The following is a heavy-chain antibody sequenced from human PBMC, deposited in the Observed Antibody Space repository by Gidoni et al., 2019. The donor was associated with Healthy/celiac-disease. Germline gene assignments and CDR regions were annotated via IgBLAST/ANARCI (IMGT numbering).Heavy chain of an antibody. CDR1: GFTFSSYW. D-gene: IGHD1-7*01. J-gene: IGHJ3*02. CDR3: ASSEGGAGTTFQASHPHDAFDI. V-gene: IGHV3-7*01. Sequence: EVQLVESGGGLVQPGGSLRLSCAASGFTFSSYWMRWVRQAPGKGLEWVANIKQDGSEKYYVDSVKGRFTISRDNAKNSLYLQMNSLRAEDTAVYYCASSEGGAGTTFQASHPHDAFDIWGQGTMVTVSS. CDR2: IKQDGSEK.